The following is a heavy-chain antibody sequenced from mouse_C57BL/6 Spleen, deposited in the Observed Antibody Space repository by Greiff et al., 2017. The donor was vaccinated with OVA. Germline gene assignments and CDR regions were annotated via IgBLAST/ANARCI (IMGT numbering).Heavy chain of an antibody. D-gene: IGHD1-1*01. J-gene: IGHJ2*01. CDR3: AREITTVVAPFDY. Sequence: VQRVESGPELVKPGASVKISCKASGYAFSSSWMNWVKQRPGKGLEWIGRIYPGDGDTNYNGKFKGKATLTADKSSSTAYMQLSSLTSEDSAVYFCAREITTVVAPFDYWGQGTTLTVSS. V-gene: IGHV1-82*01. CDR1: GYAFSSSW. CDR2: IYPGDGDT.